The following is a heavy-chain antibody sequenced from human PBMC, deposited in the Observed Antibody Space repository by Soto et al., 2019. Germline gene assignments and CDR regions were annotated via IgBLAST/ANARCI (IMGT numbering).Heavy chain of an antibody. J-gene: IGHJ4*02. D-gene: IGHD2-15*01. CDR2: INQDGSEK. CDR1: GVSFSAFW. Sequence: EVQLVESGGGLVQPGGSLRLSCAASGVSFSAFWMSWDRQIPGKGLEWVANINQDGSEKQYVDSVKGRFTISRDNAKNSLFLQMNSLRAEDSAVYYCARDRGWNIVVIPASFDLWGRGALVSVSS. V-gene: IGHV3-7*01. CDR3: ARDRGWNIVVIPASFDL.